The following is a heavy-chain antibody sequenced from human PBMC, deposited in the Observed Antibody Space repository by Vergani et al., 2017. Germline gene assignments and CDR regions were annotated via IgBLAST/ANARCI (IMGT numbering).Heavy chain of an antibody. Sequence: QVQLQESGPGLVKPSGTLSLTCAVSGGPISSTNWWSWVRQAPGKGLEWIGEINHSGSTNYNPSLKSRVTISVDTSKNQFSLKLSSVTAADTAVYYCARGLSMLYGSGSYSHYFDYWGQGTLVTVSS. CDR3: ARGLSMLYGSGSYSHYFDY. J-gene: IGHJ4*02. V-gene: IGHV4-4*02. CDR1: GGPISSTNW. CDR2: INHSGST. D-gene: IGHD3-10*01.